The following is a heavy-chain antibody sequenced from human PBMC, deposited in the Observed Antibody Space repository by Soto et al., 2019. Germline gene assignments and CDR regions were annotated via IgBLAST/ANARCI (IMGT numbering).Heavy chain of an antibody. CDR2: INPNSGGT. D-gene: IGHD3-9*01. CDR3: ARDQAYYYILTGHYYYYGMDF. Sequence: VASVKVSCKASGYTFTGYYMHWVRQAPGQGLEWMGWINPNSGGTNYAQKFQGWVTMTRDTSISTAYMELSRLRSDDTAVYYCARDQAYYYILTGHYYYYGMDFWGQGTTVTVSS. J-gene: IGHJ6*02. V-gene: IGHV1-2*04. CDR1: GYTFTGYY.